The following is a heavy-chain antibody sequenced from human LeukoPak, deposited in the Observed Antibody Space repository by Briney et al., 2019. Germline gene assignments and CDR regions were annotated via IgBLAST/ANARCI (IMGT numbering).Heavy chain of an antibody. CDR3: GTWLFDY. J-gene: IGHJ4*02. D-gene: IGHD3-22*01. V-gene: IGHV3-74*01. Sequence: TGGSLRLSCAVSGFTFSNDWMHWVRQVPGKGLRWVSRISGDGTTTNYADSVKGRFTISRDNHKNTLYLQMDSLRAEDTAVYCAGTWLFDYWGQGTLVTVSS. CDR2: ISGDGTTT. CDR1: GFTFSNDW.